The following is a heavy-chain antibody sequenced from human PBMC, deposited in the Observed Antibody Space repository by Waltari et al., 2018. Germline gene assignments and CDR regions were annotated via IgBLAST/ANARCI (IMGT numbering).Heavy chain of an antibody. J-gene: IGHJ4*02. CDR1: GFPFNTYK. Sequence: EVHLVESGGGLVQPGGSLRISCVASGFPFNTYKMHWVRQAPGKGLVWVSRVNGDGRGAGYADSVQGRFTVSRDNARNRLYLQMNSLRAEDTAVYYCARETEWGPDYWGQGTLVTVSS. CDR3: ARETEWGPDY. CDR2: VNGDGRGA. V-gene: IGHV3-74*01. D-gene: IGHD1-26*01.